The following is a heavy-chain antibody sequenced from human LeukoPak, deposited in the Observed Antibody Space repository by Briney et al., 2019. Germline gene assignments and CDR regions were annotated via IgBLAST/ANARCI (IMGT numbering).Heavy chain of an antibody. CDR3: AKGYYEPFDY. CDR2: ISGSSGII. CDR1: GFTFNTYT. J-gene: IGHJ4*02. V-gene: IGHV3-48*01. Sequence: TGGSLRLSCVASGFTFNTYTMNWVRQAPGKGLEWVSYISGSSGIIDYADSVRGRFTISRDNAKNSLYLQMNSLRAEDTAVYYCAKGYYEPFDYWGQGTLVTVSS. D-gene: IGHD3-22*01.